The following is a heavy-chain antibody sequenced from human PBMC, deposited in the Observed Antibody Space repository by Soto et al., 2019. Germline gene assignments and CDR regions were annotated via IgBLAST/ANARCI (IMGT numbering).Heavy chain of an antibody. CDR2: IYYSGST. J-gene: IGHJ6*02. CDR3: AREVAYYYDSSGLGLYYYYGMDV. V-gene: IGHV4-31*03. CDR1: GGSISSGGYY. Sequence: QVQLQESGPGLVKPSQTLSLTCTVSGGSISSGGYYWSWIRQHPGKGLEWIGYIYYSGSTYYNPSLKSRVTISVDTSKNQFSLKLSSVTAADTAVYYCAREVAYYYDSSGLGLYYYYGMDVWGQGTTVTVSS. D-gene: IGHD3-22*01.